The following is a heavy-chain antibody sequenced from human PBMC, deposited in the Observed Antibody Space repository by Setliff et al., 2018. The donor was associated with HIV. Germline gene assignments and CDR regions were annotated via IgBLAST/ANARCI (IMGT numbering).Heavy chain of an antibody. J-gene: IGHJ4*02. CDR3: AKIQNPQGYYYDSSGYYPHPGSPDY. Sequence: GGSLRLSCAASGFTFSSYAMSWVRQAPGKGLGWVSRINTDGSSATYADSVKGRFTNSRDNAKNTLYLQMDSLRAEDTAVYYCAKIQNPQGYYYDSSGYYPHPGSPDYWGQGTLVTVSS. V-gene: IGHV3-74*03. CDR2: INTDGSSA. D-gene: IGHD3-22*01. CDR1: GFTFSSYA.